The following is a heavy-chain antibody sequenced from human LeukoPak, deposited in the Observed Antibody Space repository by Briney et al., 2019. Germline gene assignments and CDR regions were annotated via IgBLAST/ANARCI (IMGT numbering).Heavy chain of an antibody. CDR2: ISWNSGSI. Sequence: GGSLRLSCAASGFTFDDYAIHWVRQAPGKGLEWVSGISWNSGSIGYADSVKGRFTISRDNAKNSLYLQMNSLRAEDTALYYCAKDRGYCSGGSCYIFDYWGQGTLVTVSS. D-gene: IGHD2-15*01. CDR3: AKDRGYCSGGSCYIFDY. CDR1: GFTFDDYA. V-gene: IGHV3-9*01. J-gene: IGHJ4*02.